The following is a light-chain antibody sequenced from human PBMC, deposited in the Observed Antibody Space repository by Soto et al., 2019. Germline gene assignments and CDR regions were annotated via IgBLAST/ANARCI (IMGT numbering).Light chain of an antibody. CDR2: GAS. Sequence: VFTQSPCTLSLSPGERATLSCRASQSVSSSYLAWYQQKPGQAPRLLMFGASSRATGIPDRFSGSGSGTDFTLTISRLEPEDFAVYYCQQYDSSPWTFGQGTKVDIK. CDR1: QSVSSSY. V-gene: IGKV3-20*01. CDR3: QQYDSSPWT. J-gene: IGKJ1*01.